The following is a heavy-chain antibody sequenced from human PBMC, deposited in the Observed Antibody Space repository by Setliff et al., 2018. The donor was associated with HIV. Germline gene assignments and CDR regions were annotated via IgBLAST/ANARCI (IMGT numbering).Heavy chain of an antibody. Sequence: SETLSLTCNVSDDSFSTNYWSWVRQPPGKGLEWIGYIYASGSTKYNPSLQSRVTMSIDTSKNQFSLKLTSVTAADTAVYYCARRIDNSGSFPDKNWFDTWGQGSLVTVSS. CDR3: ARRIDNSGSFPDKNWFDT. D-gene: IGHD3-10*01. CDR2: IYASGST. V-gene: IGHV4-4*09. CDR1: DDSFSTNY. J-gene: IGHJ5*02.